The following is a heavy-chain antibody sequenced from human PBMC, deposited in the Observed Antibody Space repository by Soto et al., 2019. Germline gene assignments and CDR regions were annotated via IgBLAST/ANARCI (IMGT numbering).Heavy chain of an antibody. D-gene: IGHD2-15*01. CDR3: TRGLSGYYSGGSCSEHWFDP. V-gene: IGHV3-13*01. CDR2: IGTAGDT. Sequence: EVQLVESGGGLVQPGGSLRLSCAASGFTFSIYDMHWVRQATGKGLEWVSAIGTAGDTYYAGSVKGRFTISRENAKNSLYLQLNSLGVGETAVYYCTRGLSGYYSGGSCSEHWFDPWGQGTLVTASS. CDR1: GFTFSIYD. J-gene: IGHJ5*02.